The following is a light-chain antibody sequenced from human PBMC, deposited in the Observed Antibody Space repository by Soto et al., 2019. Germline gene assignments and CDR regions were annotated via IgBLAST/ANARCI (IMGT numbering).Light chain of an antibody. Sequence: QSALTQPPSASGTPGQRVTISCSGGSSNIGRNSVSWYQQVPGTAPKLIIFNNNERPSGIPGRFSGSKSGASASLAIVGLQSEDEADYFWASWDDNLNGPLLFGGGTKLTVL. J-gene: IGLJ2*01. V-gene: IGLV1-44*01. CDR1: SSNIGRNS. CDR3: ASWDDNLNGPLL. CDR2: NNN.